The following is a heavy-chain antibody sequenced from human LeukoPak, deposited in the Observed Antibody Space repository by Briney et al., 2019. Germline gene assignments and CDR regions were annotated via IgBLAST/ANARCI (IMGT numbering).Heavy chain of an antibody. CDR2: IKSKTDGETT. CDR1: GFNFYYDW. Sequence: KAGGSLRLSCAASGFNFYYDWMSWVRQAPGKGLEWVGRIKSKTDGETTEYAAPVKGRFTISRDDSRNTLYLQMSSLKTEDTAVYYCVRDQYCASSSCPGAFDLWGQGTVVTVSS. D-gene: IGHD2-2*01. J-gene: IGHJ3*01. V-gene: IGHV3-15*01. CDR3: VRDQYCASSSCPGAFDL.